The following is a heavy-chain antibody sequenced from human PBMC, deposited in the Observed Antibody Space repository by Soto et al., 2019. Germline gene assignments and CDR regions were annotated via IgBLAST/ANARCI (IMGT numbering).Heavy chain of an antibody. CDR3: ARIWGSITGTYYYFDY. J-gene: IGHJ4*02. CDR2: IYWDDDK. CDR1: GFSLSTSGVG. Sequence: SGPTLVNPTQTLTLTCTFSGFSLSTSGVGVGWIRQPPGKALEWLARIYWDDDKHYSTSLKTRLTISKDTSKNQVVLTMTNMDPVDTATYYCARIWGSITGTYYYFDYWGQGTLVTVSS. D-gene: IGHD1-20*01. V-gene: IGHV2-5*02.